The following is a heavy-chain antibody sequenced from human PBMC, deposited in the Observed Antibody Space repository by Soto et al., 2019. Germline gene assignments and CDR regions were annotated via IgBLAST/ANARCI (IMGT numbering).Heavy chain of an antibody. CDR2: LWSDGANS. CDR3: ARELEYYDYFGLDV. CDR1: GFPLSDYG. D-gene: IGHD6-6*01. J-gene: IGHJ6*02. Sequence: QVQLVESGGGVVQPGKSLRLSCEVSGFPLSDYGMHWVRQAPGKGLEWVAVLWSDGANSFYAGSVMGRFTVSRDTSKNKLFLEVESLSGDDTGVYYCARELEYYDYFGLDVWGQGTTVIVSS. V-gene: IGHV3-33*01.